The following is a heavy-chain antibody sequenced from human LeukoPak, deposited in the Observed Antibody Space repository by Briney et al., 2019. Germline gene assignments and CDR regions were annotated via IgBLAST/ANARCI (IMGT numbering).Heavy chain of an antibody. Sequence: GGSLRLSFAASGFTFSDYYMSWVRQAPGKGLEWVSVIYSGGSTYYADSVKGRFTISRDNSKNTLYLQMNSLRAEDTAVYYCARDQSRAFDIWGQGTMVTVSS. V-gene: IGHV3-53*01. CDR1: GFTFSDYY. CDR3: ARDQSRAFDI. J-gene: IGHJ3*02. CDR2: IYSGGST.